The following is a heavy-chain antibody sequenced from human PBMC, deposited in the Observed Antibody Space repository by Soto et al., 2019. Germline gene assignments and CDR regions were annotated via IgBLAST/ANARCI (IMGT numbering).Heavy chain of an antibody. D-gene: IGHD1-26*01. Sequence: PGGSLRLSCAASGFTFGSYGMHWVRQAPGKGLEWVAVISYDGSNKYYADSVKGRFTISRDNSKSTLYLQMNSLRAEDTAVYYCAGLLGATLENYFDYWGQGTLVTVSS. CDR1: GFTFGSYG. J-gene: IGHJ4*02. CDR3: AGLLGATLENYFDY. CDR2: ISYDGSNK. V-gene: IGHV3-30*03.